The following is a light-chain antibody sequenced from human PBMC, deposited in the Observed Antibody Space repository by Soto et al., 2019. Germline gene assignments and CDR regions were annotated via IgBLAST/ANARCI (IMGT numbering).Light chain of an antibody. CDR1: QAIRSA. CDR2: AAS. CDR3: LLDFGYFWA. Sequence: AIQLTEYPSSLSASVGDRVTITCRASQAIRSALGWYQQKPGKVPKLLIYAASTLQSGVPSRFSGSGFGTDFTLTISRLQPEDFATYYCLLDFGYFWAFGQGTKVDSK. J-gene: IGKJ1*01. V-gene: IGKV1-6*01.